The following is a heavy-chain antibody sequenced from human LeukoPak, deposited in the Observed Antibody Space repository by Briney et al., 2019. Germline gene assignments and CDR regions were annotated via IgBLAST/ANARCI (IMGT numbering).Heavy chain of an antibody. J-gene: IGHJ5*02. V-gene: IGHV7-4-1*02. CDR3: ARGVARWLRQKLGS. Sequence: VASVKVSCKASGYTFTSYAMNWVRQAPGQGLEWMGWINTNTGNPTYAQGFTGRFVFSLDTSVSTAYLQISSLKAEDTAVYYCARGVARWLRQKLGSWLQGGLVTVSS. CDR1: GYTFTSYA. D-gene: IGHD5-24*01. CDR2: INTNTGNP.